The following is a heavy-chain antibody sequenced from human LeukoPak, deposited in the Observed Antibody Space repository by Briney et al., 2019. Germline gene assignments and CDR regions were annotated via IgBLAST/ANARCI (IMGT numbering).Heavy chain of an antibody. Sequence: GGSLRLSCAASGFTFSSYSMNWVRQAPGKGLEWVSSISSSGSYIYYADSVKGRFTISRDNAKNSLYLQMNSLRAEDTAVYYCARDLITGTTTKPYYFDYWGQGTLVTVSS. D-gene: IGHD1-7*01. V-gene: IGHV3-21*01. J-gene: IGHJ4*02. CDR2: ISSSGSYI. CDR3: ARDLITGTTTKPYYFDY. CDR1: GFTFSSYS.